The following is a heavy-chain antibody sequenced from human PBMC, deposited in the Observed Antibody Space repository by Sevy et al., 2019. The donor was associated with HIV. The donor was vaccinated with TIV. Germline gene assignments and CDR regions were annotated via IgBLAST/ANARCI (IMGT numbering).Heavy chain of an antibody. CDR3: VKDVGVGSTRRYADY. CDR2: IWYDGSNE. V-gene: IGHV3-33*06. D-gene: IGHD1-26*01. J-gene: IGHJ4*02. CDR1: GFSFRTYA. Sequence: GGSLRLSCAASGFSFRTYAMHWVRQAPGKGLERVAGIWYDGSNENHADSVKGRFTISRDNSKNTLYLQMNSLRAEDTAVYYCVKDVGVGSTRRYADYWCQGTLVTVSS.